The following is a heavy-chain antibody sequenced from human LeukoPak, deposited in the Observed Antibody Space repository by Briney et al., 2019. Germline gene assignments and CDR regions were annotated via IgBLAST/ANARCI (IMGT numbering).Heavy chain of an antibody. CDR3: AKDQIGWAPGYVSGPLDQ. Sequence: GGSLRLSCAASGFSFTMYGIHRVRQAPGKGLEWVAVISTDGNNEYYANSVKGRFTISRDNSKNTVYLQMTSLRTEDTAVYYCAKDQIGWAPGYVSGPLDQWGQGTLVTVSS. CDR2: ISTDGNNE. V-gene: IGHV3-30*18. J-gene: IGHJ4*02. D-gene: IGHD6-19*01. CDR1: GFSFTMYG.